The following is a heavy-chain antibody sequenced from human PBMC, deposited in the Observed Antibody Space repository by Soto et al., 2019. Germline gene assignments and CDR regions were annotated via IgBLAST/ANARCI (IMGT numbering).Heavy chain of an antibody. Sequence: QVQLVESGGGVVQPGRSLRLSCAASGFTFSSYGMHWVRQAPGKGLEWVAVIWYDGSNKYYADSVKGRFTISRDNYKNTLYLQMNSLGAEDTAVYYCARDPQYNSGWYFDYWGQGTLVTVSS. CDR1: GFTFSSYG. V-gene: IGHV3-33*01. D-gene: IGHD6-19*01. J-gene: IGHJ4*02. CDR2: IWYDGSNK. CDR3: ARDPQYNSGWYFDY.